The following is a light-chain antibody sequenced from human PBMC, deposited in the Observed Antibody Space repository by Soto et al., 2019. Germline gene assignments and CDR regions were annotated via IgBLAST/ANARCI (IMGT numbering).Light chain of an antibody. CDR1: SNDVGGYNY. Sequence: QSVLTQPASMSGSPGQSITISCTGTSNDVGGYNYVSWYQQHPGKAPKLMIFEVSNRPSGVSNRFSGSKSGNTASLTISGLQAEDEAYYYFCSYTSTNSRVFGGGTKVTVL. J-gene: IGLJ3*02. CDR3: CSYTSTNSRV. V-gene: IGLV2-14*01. CDR2: EVS.